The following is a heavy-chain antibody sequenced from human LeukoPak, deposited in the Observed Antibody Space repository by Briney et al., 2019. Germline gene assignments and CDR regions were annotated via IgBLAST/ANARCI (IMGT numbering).Heavy chain of an antibody. CDR3: ARDRALGILDY. CDR2: ISGYNGNT. J-gene: IGHJ4*02. Sequence: GASVKVSCKASGYTFTTYNINWVRQAPGQGLEWMGWISGYNGNTNYAQKVQGRVTMTTDASTRTAYMELRSLRSDDTAVYYCARDRALGILDYWGQGTLVTVSS. V-gene: IGHV1-18*01. CDR1: GYTFTTYN. D-gene: IGHD7-27*01.